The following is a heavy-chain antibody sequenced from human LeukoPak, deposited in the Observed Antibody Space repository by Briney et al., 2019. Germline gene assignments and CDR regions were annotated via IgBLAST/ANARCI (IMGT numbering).Heavy chain of an antibody. D-gene: IGHD3-22*01. J-gene: IGHJ4*02. V-gene: IGHV3-21*01. CDR2: ISSSGAYI. CDR3: ARGVGNYRYYFDF. CDR1: GFTFDDYA. Sequence: GGSLRLSCAASGFTFDDYAMHWVRQAPGKGLEWVSSISSSGAYIYYADLVEGRFTISRDNGKNSLYLQMNSLRAEDTAVYYCARGVGNYRYYFDFWGQGTLVTVSS.